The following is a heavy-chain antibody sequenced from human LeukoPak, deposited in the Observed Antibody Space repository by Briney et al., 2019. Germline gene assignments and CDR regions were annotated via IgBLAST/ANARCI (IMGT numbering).Heavy chain of an antibody. CDR1: GGSFSGYY. V-gene: IGHV4-34*01. J-gene: IGHJ4*02. CDR2: INHSGST. D-gene: IGHD5-18*01. CDR3: ARDSVGYTFDY. Sequence: SETLSLTCAVYGGSFSGYYWSLIRQPPGKGLEWIGEINHSGSTNYNPSLKSRVTISVDTSKNQFSLKLSSVTAADTAVYYCARDSVGYTFDYWGQGTLVTVSS.